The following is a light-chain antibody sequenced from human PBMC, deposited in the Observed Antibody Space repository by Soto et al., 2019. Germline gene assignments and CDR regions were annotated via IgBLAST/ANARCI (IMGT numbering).Light chain of an antibody. Sequence: DIQMTQSPSSLSASVGDRVTITCRASQSISSYLNWYQQKPGKAPKLLIYAASSLQSEVPSRFSGSGSGTDFTLTISSLQPEDFATYYCQQSYSTSPLTFGGGTKVDIK. V-gene: IGKV1-39*01. CDR3: QQSYSTSPLT. J-gene: IGKJ4*01. CDR1: QSISSY. CDR2: AAS.